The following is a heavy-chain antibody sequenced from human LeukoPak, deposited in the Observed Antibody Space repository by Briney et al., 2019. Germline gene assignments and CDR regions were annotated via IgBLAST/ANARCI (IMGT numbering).Heavy chain of an antibody. J-gene: IGHJ4*02. CDR2: LDYSGST. CDR3: ATTVAGVREHAY. Sequence: SETLSLTCTVSGGSISSYYWTWIRQLPGKGLEWIGYLDYSGSTNYNPSLKSRVTISVDTSMNQFSLNLRSVTAADTAVYYCATTVAGVREHAYWGQGTLVTVSS. V-gene: IGHV4-59*08. CDR1: GGSISSYY. D-gene: IGHD6-19*01.